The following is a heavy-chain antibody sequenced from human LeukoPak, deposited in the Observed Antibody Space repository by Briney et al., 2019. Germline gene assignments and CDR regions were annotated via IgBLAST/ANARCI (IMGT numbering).Heavy chain of an antibody. V-gene: IGHV4-59*01. CDR2: IYYSGST. CDR3: ARGSGWYFY. Sequence: SETLSLTCTVSGGSISSYYWSWIRQPPGKGLEWVGYIYYSGSTNYNPSLKSRVTISVDTSKNQFSLKLSSVTAADTAVYFCARGSGWYFYWGQGTLVTVSS. J-gene: IGHJ4*02. D-gene: IGHD6-19*01. CDR1: GGSISSYY.